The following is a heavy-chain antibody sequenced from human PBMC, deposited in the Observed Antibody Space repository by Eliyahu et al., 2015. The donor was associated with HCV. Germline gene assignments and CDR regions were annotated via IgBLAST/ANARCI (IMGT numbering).Heavy chain of an antibody. CDR3: TPEGDYPYNWFDP. V-gene: IGHV3-15*01. CDR1: GFTFSNAW. J-gene: IGHJ5*02. D-gene: IGHD4-17*01. CDR2: IKSKTDGGTT. Sequence: EVQLVESGGGLVKPGGSLRLSCAASGFTFSNAWMSWVRQAPGKGLEWVGRIKSKTDGGTTDYAAPVKGRFTISRDDSKNTLYLQMNSLKTEDTAVYYCTPEGDYPYNWFDPWGQGTLVTVSS.